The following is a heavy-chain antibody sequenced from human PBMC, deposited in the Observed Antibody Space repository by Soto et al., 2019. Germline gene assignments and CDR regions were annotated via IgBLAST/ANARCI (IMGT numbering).Heavy chain of an antibody. CDR1: GGSVTNINYF. CDR2: IYYTGTT. CDR3: GRHEDVSSSYDPLDV. V-gene: IGHV4-39*01. D-gene: IGHD3-22*01. J-gene: IGHJ3*01. Sequence: PSETLSLTCSVSGGSVTNINYFWAWIRQSPGKGLEWIANIYYTGTTFYNPSLRSRVSMTIDTSKNRFSLNLSFVTASDTALYYCGRHEDVSSSYDPLDVWGRGTMVTVSS.